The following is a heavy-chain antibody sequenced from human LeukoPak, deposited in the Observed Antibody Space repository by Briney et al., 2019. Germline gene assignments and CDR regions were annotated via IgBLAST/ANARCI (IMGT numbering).Heavy chain of an antibody. CDR2: IKQDGSEK. V-gene: IGHV3-7*01. Sequence: GGSLRLSCAASGFTFSSYWMSWVRQAPGKGLEWVANIKQDGSEKYYVDSVKGRFTISRDNAKNSLYLQMNSLRAEDAAVYYCARDSVPYCSGGSCSHGYWGQGTLVTVSS. CDR3: ARDSVPYCSGGSCSHGY. J-gene: IGHJ4*02. CDR1: GFTFSSYW. D-gene: IGHD2-15*01.